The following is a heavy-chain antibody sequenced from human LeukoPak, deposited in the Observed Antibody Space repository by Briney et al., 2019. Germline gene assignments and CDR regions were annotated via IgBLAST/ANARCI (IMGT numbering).Heavy chain of an antibody. D-gene: IGHD3-22*01. J-gene: IGHJ3*02. CDR1: GGSISSYY. CDR3: ARGFNYYDSSGYYYIDAFDI. V-gene: IGHV4-59*01. Sequence: SETLSLTCTVSGGSISSYYWSWIRQPPGKGLEWSAYIYYSGSTNYNPSLKSLVTISVDTSKNQFSLKLSSVTAADTAVYYCARGFNYYDSSGYYYIDAFDIWGQGTMVTVSS. CDR2: IYYSGST.